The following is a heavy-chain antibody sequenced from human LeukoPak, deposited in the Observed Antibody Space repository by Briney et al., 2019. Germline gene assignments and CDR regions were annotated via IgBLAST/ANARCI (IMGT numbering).Heavy chain of an antibody. D-gene: IGHD2-8*01. CDR2: ISDTGATT. J-gene: IGHJ4*02. Sequence: PGGSLRLSCAGSGFTFSSYAMSWVRQAPGKGLEWVSAISDTGATTYDADSVKGRFTISRDNSGSTLYLQMNSLRAEDTALYYCAKDTSIGRYCTNGVCSPFDYWGQGTLVTVSS. CDR3: AKDTSIGRYCTNGVCSPFDY. CDR1: GFTFSSYA. V-gene: IGHV3-23*01.